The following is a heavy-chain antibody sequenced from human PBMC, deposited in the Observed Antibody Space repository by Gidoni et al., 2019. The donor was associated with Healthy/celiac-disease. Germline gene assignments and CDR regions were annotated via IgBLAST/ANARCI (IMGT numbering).Heavy chain of an antibody. CDR2: ISWNSGSI. Sequence: EVQLLESGGGLVQPGRSLRLSCAASGFTFVDYAMHWVRQAPGKGLEWVSGISWNSGSIGYADSVKGRFTISRDNAKNSLYLQMNSLRAEDTALYYCAKVRGDYKDDDAFDIWGQGTMVTVSS. J-gene: IGHJ3*02. V-gene: IGHV3-9*01. D-gene: IGHD4-4*01. CDR1: GFTFVDYA. CDR3: AKVRGDYKDDDAFDI.